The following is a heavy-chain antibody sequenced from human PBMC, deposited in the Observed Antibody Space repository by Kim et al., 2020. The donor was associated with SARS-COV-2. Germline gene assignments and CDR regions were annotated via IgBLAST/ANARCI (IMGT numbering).Heavy chain of an antibody. V-gene: IGHV3-23*01. D-gene: IGHD6-13*01. Sequence: TYYADSVKGRFTISRDNSKNTLYLQMNSLRAEDTAVYYCTKNRQQVFDYWGQGTLVTVSS. J-gene: IGHJ4*02. CDR3: TKNRQQVFDY. CDR2: T.